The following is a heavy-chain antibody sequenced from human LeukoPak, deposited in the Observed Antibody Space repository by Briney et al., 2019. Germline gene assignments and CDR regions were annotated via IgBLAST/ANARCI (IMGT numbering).Heavy chain of an antibody. CDR3: ARAARDSGWHY. J-gene: IGHJ4*02. CDR1: GGSFSGYY. V-gene: IGHV4-34*01. D-gene: IGHD6-19*01. CDR2: IDRSGYS. Sequence: PSETLSLTCAVYGGSFSGYYWSWIRQSPGKGLEWIGEIDRSGYSNYNPSLKSRVTISGDTSKNQFSLKLSSVTAADTAIYYCARAARDSGWHYWGQGTLVTVSS.